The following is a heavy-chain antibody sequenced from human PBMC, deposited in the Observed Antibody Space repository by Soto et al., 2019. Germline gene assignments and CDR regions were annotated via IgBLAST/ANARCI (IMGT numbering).Heavy chain of an antibody. V-gene: IGHV3-30*18. J-gene: IGHJ6*02. CDR2: ISYEGSKT. CDR3: AKDHWAAYSGYAIRNDLDV. CDR1: GFTFSDYG. D-gene: IGHD5-12*01. Sequence: ESGGGVVQPGRSLRLSCAASGFTFSDYGIHWVRQAPGKGLEWVAVISYEGSKTYYADSVKVRFTISRDNSKNTLYLQMASLRPEDTAVYYCAKDHWAAYSGYAIRNDLDVWGQGTTVTVSS.